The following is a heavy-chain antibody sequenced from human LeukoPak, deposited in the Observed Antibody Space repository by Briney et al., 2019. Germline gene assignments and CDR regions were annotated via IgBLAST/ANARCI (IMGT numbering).Heavy chain of an antibody. CDR1: GFASSSYA. CDR2: MSSGSRYI. J-gene: IGHJ4*02. D-gene: IGHD3-3*01. CDR3: TRDRPTGASRVFVVQ. Sequence: PVRSLRLSCAASGFASSSYAMTWVPQAPGEGLGWVSSMSSGSRYIYYADSVSGRFTISRDKAKNSLYLLIDSLRAEDTAGYYCTRDRPTGASRVFVVQWGQGTRVTVCS. V-gene: IGHV3-21*01.